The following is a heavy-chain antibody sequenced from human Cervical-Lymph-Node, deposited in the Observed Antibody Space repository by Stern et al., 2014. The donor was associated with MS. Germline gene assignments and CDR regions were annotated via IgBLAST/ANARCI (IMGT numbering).Heavy chain of an antibody. CDR1: EYTFTGYY. J-gene: IGHJ4*02. V-gene: IGHV1-2*02. CDR3: YTYSYDNDGPDFDY. CDR2: INPKSGDT. D-gene: IGHD3-22*01. Sequence: QLVQSGAEVRKPGASVKVSCKASEYTFTGYYMHWVRQAPGQGLEWMGWINPKSGDTNYAQKFQGRVTMTRDTSLSTAYMELSRLRFDDTAVYYCYTYSYDNDGPDFDYWGQGTLVTVSS.